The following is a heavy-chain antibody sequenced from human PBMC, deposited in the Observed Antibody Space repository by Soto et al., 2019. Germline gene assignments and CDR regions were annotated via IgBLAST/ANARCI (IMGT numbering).Heavy chain of an antibody. J-gene: IGHJ4*02. CDR3: AHIVVAGLGYYFDY. V-gene: IGHV2-5*02. Sequence: QITLKESGPPLVKPTQTLTLTCTFSGFSLSSTRMAVGWIRQPPGKALEWLALIYWDDDKRYSPFLKSRLTISTATTKTQVVLTMSHRDPVDTARYYCAHIVVAGLGYYFDYWGQGTLVTVSS. CDR1: GFSLSSTRMA. CDR2: IYWDDDK. D-gene: IGHD6-19*01.